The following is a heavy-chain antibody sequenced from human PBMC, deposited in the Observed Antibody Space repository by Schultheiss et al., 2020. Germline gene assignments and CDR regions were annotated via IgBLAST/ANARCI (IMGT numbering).Heavy chain of an antibody. D-gene: IGHD1-26*01. CDR1: GFSLSTSGMC. V-gene: IGHV2-70*01. CDR3: ARMAGATGASYYFDY. J-gene: IGHJ4*02. CDR2: IFSNDEK. Sequence: SAPTLVKPTQTLTLTCTFSGFSLSTSGMCVSWIRQPPGKALEWLAHIFSNDEKSYRTSLKTRLTISKDTSKNQVVLTMTNMDPVDTATYYCARMAGATGASYYFDYWGEGALVTAAS.